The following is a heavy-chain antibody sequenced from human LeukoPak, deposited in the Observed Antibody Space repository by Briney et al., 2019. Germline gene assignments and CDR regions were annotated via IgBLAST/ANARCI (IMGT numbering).Heavy chain of an antibody. CDR3: ARGADAYKVAY. CDR1: GGSINGGDYY. CDR2: IHPSGSP. D-gene: IGHD5-24*01. Sequence: LSETLSLTCTVPGGSINGGDYYLNWVRQHPGKGLEWIGCIHPSGSPHYNPSLMGRSTISVDASRSLFSLNLASVTAADTAVYYCARGADAYKVAYWSSGTLVTVSS. J-gene: IGHJ4*02. V-gene: IGHV4-31*03.